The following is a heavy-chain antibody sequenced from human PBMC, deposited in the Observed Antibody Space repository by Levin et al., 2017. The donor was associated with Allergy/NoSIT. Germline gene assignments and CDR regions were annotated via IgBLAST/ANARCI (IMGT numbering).Heavy chain of an antibody. CDR2: FYASSGSITGT. CDR1: GDSINSRGRRIYY. CDR3: ARNPSRDCSGADCRYFDF. J-gene: IGHJ4*02. Sequence: SETLSLTCNVSGDSINSRGRRIYYWGWIRQPPGKGLEWIASFYASSGSITGTYYNPSLKSRVAMSVDTSTNVFSLNLQSVTAADTAVYYCARNPSRDCSGADCRYFDFWGQGTLVTVSS. V-gene: IGHV4-39*02. D-gene: IGHD2-15*01.